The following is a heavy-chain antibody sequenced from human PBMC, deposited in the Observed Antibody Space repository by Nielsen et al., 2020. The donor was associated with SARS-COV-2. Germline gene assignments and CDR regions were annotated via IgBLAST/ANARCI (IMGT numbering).Heavy chain of an antibody. J-gene: IGHJ6*02. CDR2: ISWNSGSI. CDR1: GFTFDDYA. Sequence: GGSLRLSCAASGFTFDDYAMHWVRQAPGKGLEWVSGISWNSGSIGYADSVKGRFTISRDNAKNSLYLQMNSLRAEDTALYYCAKDMVWCASVDYYGMDVWGQGTTVTVSS. D-gene: IGHD4/OR15-4a*01. V-gene: IGHV3-9*01. CDR3: AKDMVWCASVDYYGMDV.